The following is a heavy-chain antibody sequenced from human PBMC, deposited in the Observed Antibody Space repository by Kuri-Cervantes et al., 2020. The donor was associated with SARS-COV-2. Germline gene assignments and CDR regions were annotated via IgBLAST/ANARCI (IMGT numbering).Heavy chain of an antibody. CDR3: ARDAYPYSSSSSFSDV. J-gene: IGHJ6*04. Sequence: GESLKISCAASGFTFSSYSMNWVRQAPGKGLEWVSAISGSGGSTYYADSVKGRFTISRDNAKNSLYLQMNSLRAEDTAVYYCARDAYPYSSSSSFSDVWGKGTTVTVSS. V-gene: IGHV3-21*01. CDR2: ISGSGGST. CDR1: GFTFSSYS. D-gene: IGHD6-6*01.